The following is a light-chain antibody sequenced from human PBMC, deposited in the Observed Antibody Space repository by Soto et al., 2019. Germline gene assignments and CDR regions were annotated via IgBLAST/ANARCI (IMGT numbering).Light chain of an antibody. J-gene: IGLJ1*01. CDR3: AAWDDNLNAYV. CDR2: YDD. CDR1: SSNIGNNA. Sequence: QSVLTQPPSVSEAPRQRVTISCSGSSSNIGNNAVNWYQQFPGQAPKIVIYYDDLLTSGVSDRFSGSKSGISASLAISDLQSDDEADYYCAAWDDNLNAYVFGPGTKVTV. V-gene: IGLV1-36*01.